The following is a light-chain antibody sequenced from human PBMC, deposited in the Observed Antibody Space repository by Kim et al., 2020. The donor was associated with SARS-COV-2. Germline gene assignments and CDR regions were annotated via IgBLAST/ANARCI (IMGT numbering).Light chain of an antibody. CDR2: YDS. CDR1: NIGSKS. Sequence: SYELTQPPSVSVAPGKTARITCGGNNIGSKSVHWYQQKPGQAPVLVIYYDSDRPSGIPARFSGSNSGNTATLTISRVEAGDEADYYCQVWVSSSVHWVFG. V-gene: IGLV3-21*04. J-gene: IGLJ3*02. CDR3: QVWVSSSVHWV.